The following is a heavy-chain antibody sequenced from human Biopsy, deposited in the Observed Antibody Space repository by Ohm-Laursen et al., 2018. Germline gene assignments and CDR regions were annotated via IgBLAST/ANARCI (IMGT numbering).Heavy chain of an antibody. J-gene: IGHJ4*02. Sequence: LRLSCSASGFTFSSHAMAWVRQSPGKGLDWIGHIYYNGNTKYDPSLKSRVTISLDTSKNQVSLKLNSVTAADRAVYYCAASPSYMIFDFWGQGTSVTVSS. CDR1: GFTFSSHA. D-gene: IGHD3-16*01. CDR3: AASPSYMIFDF. CDR2: IYYNGNT. V-gene: IGHV4-59*11.